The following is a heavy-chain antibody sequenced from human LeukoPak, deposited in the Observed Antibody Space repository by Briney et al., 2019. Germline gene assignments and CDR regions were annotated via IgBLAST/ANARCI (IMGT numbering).Heavy chain of an antibody. CDR3: ARSSHYFDH. V-gene: IGHV3-74*01. Sequence: PGGSLRLSCAASGFTFSSYRMHWVRQAPGKGLVWVSRITGDGSTTDYADSVKGRFTISRDNAKNTLYLQMNSLRAEDTAVYYCARSSHYFDHWSQGTLVAVSS. J-gene: IGHJ4*02. D-gene: IGHD3-10*01. CDR2: ITGDGSTT. CDR1: GFTFSSYR.